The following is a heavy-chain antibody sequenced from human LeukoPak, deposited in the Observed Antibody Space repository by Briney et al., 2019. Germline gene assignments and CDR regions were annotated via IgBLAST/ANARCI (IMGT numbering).Heavy chain of an antibody. CDR1: GFTVSSNY. CDR2: ITGSGGST. D-gene: IGHD3-9*01. CDR3: AKWGDYDVLTGYYVSDY. V-gene: IGHV3-23*01. Sequence: GGSLRLSCAASGFTVSSNYMSWVRQAPGKGLEWVSAITGSGGSTYYADSVKGRFTIPRNNSKNTLYLQMNSLRAEDTAVYYCAKWGDYDVLTGYYVSDYWGQGTLVTVSS. J-gene: IGHJ4*02.